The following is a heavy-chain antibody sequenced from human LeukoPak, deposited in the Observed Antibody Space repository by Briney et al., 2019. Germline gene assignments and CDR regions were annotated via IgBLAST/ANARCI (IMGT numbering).Heavy chain of an antibody. V-gene: IGHV3-33*02. CDR1: GFTFSNYG. Sequence: PGKSLRLSCAASGFTFSNYGMHWVRQAPGKGLEWVALIWYDGSNKYYTDSAKGRLTISRDNSKDTLFLQMNSLRAEDTAVYYCAREGPRGNSQFDYWGQGTLVTVSS. D-gene: IGHD4-23*01. J-gene: IGHJ4*02. CDR2: IWYDGSNK. CDR3: AREGPRGNSQFDY.